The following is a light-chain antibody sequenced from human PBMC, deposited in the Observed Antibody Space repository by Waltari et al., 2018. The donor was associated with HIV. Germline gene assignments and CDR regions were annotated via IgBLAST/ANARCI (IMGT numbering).Light chain of an antibody. Sequence: QSVLTQPPSVSGTPGQRVTISCSGSRSNIGRNTGNWYQQVPGTAPKLLPRTTDQRPSGVSDRFSGSKSGTTAPLTIRGSQPEDEADYCCAAWDDTLNGHVVFGGGTKLTVL. CDR3: AAWDDTLNGHVV. V-gene: IGLV1-44*01. J-gene: IGLJ2*01. CDR1: RSNIGRNT. CDR2: TTD.